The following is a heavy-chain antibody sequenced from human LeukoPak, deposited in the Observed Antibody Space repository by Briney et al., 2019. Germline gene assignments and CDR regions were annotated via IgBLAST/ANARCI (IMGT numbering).Heavy chain of an antibody. CDR1: GYTFTSYA. Sequence: ASVKVSCKAFGYTFTSYAMHWVRQAPGQRLEWMGWINAGNGNTKYSQKFQGRVTITRDTSASTAYMELSSLRSEDTAVYYCARDPPIGYDSSGYSFDYWGQGTLVTVSS. CDR3: ARDPPIGYDSSGYSFDY. J-gene: IGHJ4*02. CDR2: INAGNGNT. V-gene: IGHV1-3*01. D-gene: IGHD3-22*01.